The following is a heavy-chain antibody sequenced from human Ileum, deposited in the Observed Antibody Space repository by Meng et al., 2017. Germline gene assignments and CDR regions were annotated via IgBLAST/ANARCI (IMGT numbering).Heavy chain of an antibody. D-gene: IGHD4-23*01. CDR2: ISHSGSA. V-gene: IGHV4-4*02. CDR1: IGPISSNTY. CDR3: ARHGGYSQDF. J-gene: IGHJ4*02. Sequence: QVRQLGAGPGLVRPSGTLSLPCAGSIGPISSNTYWSRVRQPPGKGLEWIGQISHSGSAYYNPSLKSRVTMSVDKSKSQFSLMLTSVTAADTAIYYCARHGGYSQDFWGQGTLVTVSS.